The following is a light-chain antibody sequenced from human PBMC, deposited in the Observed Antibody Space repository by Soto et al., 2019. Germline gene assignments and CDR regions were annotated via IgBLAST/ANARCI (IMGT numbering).Light chain of an antibody. V-gene: IGKV1-39*01. J-gene: IGKJ4*01. CDR3: QQSLSTLLT. Sequence: DIQMTQSPSSLSASVGDRVTITCRASQSISGYLNWYQQKPGKAPKVLISGASTLHNGVPSRFSGRGSGTDFTLTISSLQPEDVATYYCQQSLSTLLTFGGGTTGDIK. CDR2: GAS. CDR1: QSISGY.